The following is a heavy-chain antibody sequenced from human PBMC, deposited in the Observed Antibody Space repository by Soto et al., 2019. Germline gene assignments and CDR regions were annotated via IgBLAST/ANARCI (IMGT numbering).Heavy chain of an antibody. V-gene: IGHV4-4*02. CDR1: GGSISSSNW. Sequence: SETLSLTCAVSGGSISSSNWWSWVRQPPGKGLEWIGEIYHSGSTNYNPSLKSRVTISVDKSKNQFSLKLSSVTAADTAVYYYARDDILTGYYEDYYYGMDVWGQGTSVTVSS. CDR3: ARDDILTGYYEDYYYGMDV. J-gene: IGHJ6*02. CDR2: IYHSGST. D-gene: IGHD3-9*01.